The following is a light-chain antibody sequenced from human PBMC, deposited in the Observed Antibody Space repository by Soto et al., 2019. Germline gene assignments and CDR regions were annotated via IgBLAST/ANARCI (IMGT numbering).Light chain of an antibody. CDR2: DTS. CDR1: QSVGNK. CDR3: QQYYSWPL. V-gene: IGKV3-15*01. Sequence: EIVMTQSQATLSVSPGEGATLSCRASQSVGNKLAWYQQKPGQPPSLLIYDTSTRAAAVPARFSGSGSGTAFTLTITGLQSEDFAVYYCQQYYSWPLFGPGTKVEI. J-gene: IGKJ3*01.